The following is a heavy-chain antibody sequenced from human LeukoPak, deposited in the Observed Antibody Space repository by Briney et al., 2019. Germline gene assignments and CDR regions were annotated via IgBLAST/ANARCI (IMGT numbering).Heavy chain of an antibody. V-gene: IGHV3-30*02. CDR1: GFTFSTFH. D-gene: IGHD3-10*02. Sequence: GGSLRLSCATSGFTFSTFHMHWVRQAPGAVPEWRAFIQNDGGNEYYGDSVKGRFTISRDNSKSTLYLQLNSLTTEYTAVYYCARSYVLNFFNPWGQGTLVTVSS. CDR2: IQNDGGNE. CDR3: ARSYVLNFFNP. J-gene: IGHJ5*02.